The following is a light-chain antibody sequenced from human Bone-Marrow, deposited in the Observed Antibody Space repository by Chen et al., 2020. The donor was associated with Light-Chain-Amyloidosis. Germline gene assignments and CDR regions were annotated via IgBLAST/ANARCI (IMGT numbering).Light chain of an antibody. Sequence: SYELTQPPSVSVSSGQTARITCSGDDLPTKYAYWYQQKPGQAPVRVIHRDTERPSGISDRFSGSSAGTTATLTISGVQAEDEADYHCQSADSSGTYEVIFGGGTKLTVL. CDR1: DLPTKY. V-gene: IGLV3-25*03. CDR3: QSADSSGTYEVI. CDR2: RDT. J-gene: IGLJ2*01.